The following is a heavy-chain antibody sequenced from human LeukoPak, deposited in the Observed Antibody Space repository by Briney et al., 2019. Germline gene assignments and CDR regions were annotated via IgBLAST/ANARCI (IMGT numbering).Heavy chain of an antibody. D-gene: IGHD6-13*01. J-gene: IGHJ4*02. V-gene: IGHV3-30*02. CDR1: GFLFSDFA. CDR3: PKDGSSWSRPFEY. CDR2: IRSDGTIE. Sequence: PGGSLRLSCAASGFLFSDFAMHWVRQAPGKGLEWVSFIRSDGTIEKYADSVRGRFSISRDNSKNTVYLQMGSLRAEDTAVYYCPKDGSSWSRPFEYWGQGTLVTVSS.